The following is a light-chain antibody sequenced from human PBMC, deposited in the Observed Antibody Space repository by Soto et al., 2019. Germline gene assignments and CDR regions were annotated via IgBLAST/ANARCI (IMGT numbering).Light chain of an antibody. CDR3: QQHGTAPWT. CDR2: DAS. CDR1: QSVSGSS. Sequence: EIVLTQSPGTLSLSPGERATLSCRASQSVSGSSVASYQQKLGQAPRLLIYDASLRATGIPDRFSGSGSGTEFTLTISGLEPGEFAVYHCQQHGTAPWTFGQGTKVEIK. V-gene: IGKV3-20*01. J-gene: IGKJ1*01.